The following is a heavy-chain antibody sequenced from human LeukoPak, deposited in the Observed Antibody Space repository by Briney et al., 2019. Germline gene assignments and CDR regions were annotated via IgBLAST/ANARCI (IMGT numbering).Heavy chain of an antibody. CDR2: IRYDGSNK. D-gene: IGHD3-22*01. CDR3: AKDVWYYYDSSGYPY. CDR1: GFTFSSYD. J-gene: IGHJ4*02. V-gene: IGHV3-30*02. Sequence: PGGSLRLSCAASGFTFSSYDMHWVRQAPGKGLEWVAFIRYDGSNKYYADSVKGRFTISRDNSKNTLYLQMNSLRAEDTAVYYRAKDVWYYYDSSGYPYWGQGTLVTVSS.